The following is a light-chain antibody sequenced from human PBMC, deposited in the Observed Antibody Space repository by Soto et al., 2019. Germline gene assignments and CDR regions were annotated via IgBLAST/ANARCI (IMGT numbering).Light chain of an antibody. CDR3: KQRINWPVT. CDR2: DAS. V-gene: IGKV3-11*01. Sequence: EIVLTQSPATLSLSPGEGATLSCRASQSVSSYLAWYQQKPGQAPRLLIYDASNRATGIPARFSGSGSGTDFTLIISSLEPEDVAVYYWKQRINWPVTFGLGTKVEV. J-gene: IGKJ1*01. CDR1: QSVSSY.